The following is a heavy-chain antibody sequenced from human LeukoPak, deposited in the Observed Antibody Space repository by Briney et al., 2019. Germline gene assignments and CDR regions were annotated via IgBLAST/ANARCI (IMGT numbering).Heavy chain of an antibody. CDR3: AKDERAYCGGDCYQYYFDY. J-gene: IGHJ4*02. Sequence: GGSLRLSCAASGFTFSSYAMSWVRQAPGKGLEWVSAISGSGGSTYYAGSVKGRFTISRDNSKNTLYLQMNSLRAEDTAVYYCAKDERAYCGGDCYQYYFDYWGQGTLVTVSS. D-gene: IGHD2-21*02. CDR2: ISGSGGST. CDR1: GFTFSSYA. V-gene: IGHV3-23*01.